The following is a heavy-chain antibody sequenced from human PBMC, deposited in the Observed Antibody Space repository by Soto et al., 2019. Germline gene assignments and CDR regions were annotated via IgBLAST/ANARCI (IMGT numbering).Heavy chain of an antibody. CDR3: AREGNLGRWLQPLDF. CDR1: GGSISSSSYY. V-gene: IGHV4-39*07. CDR2: IYYSGST. J-gene: IGHJ4*02. D-gene: IGHD5-12*01. Sequence: SETLSLTCTVSGGSISSSSYYWGWIRQPPGKGLEWIGSIYYSGSTYYNPSLKSRVTISVDTSKNQFSLKLISVTAADTAKYFCAREGNLGRWLQPLDFWGQGTLVTVSS.